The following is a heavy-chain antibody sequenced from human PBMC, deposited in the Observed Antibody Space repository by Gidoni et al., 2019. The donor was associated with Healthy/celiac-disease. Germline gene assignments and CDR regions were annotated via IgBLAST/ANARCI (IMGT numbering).Heavy chain of an antibody. CDR3: ARGGYCSGGSCYPYFDY. Sequence: QVQLQESGPGLVQPSETLSLTCTVSGGSISSSYWSWIRQPPGKGLEWIGYIYYSGSTNYNPSLKSRVTISVDTSKNQFSLKLSSVTAADTAVYYCARGGYCSGGSCYPYFDYWGQGTLVTVSS. V-gene: IGHV4-59*08. CDR1: GGSISSSY. CDR2: IYYSGST. J-gene: IGHJ4*02. D-gene: IGHD2-15*01.